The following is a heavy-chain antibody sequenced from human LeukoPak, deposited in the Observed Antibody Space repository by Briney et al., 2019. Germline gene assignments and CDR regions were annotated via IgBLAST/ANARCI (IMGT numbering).Heavy chain of an antibody. V-gene: IGHV4-39*07. CDR2: IYYSGST. J-gene: IGHJ6*02. D-gene: IGHD2-15*01. Sequence: SETLSLTCTVSGGSISSSSYYWGWIRQPPGKGLEWIGSIYYSGSTYYNPSLKSRVTISVDTSKNQFSLKLSSVTAADTAVYYCAATGDCSGGSCYTDGMDVWGQGTTVIVSS. CDR3: AATGDCSGGSCYTDGMDV. CDR1: GGSISSSSYY.